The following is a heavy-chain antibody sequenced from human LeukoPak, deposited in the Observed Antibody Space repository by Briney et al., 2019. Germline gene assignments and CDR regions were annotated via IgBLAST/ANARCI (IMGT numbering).Heavy chain of an antibody. J-gene: IGHJ4*02. Sequence: PSETLSLTCAGSGGAFTGYYWSWIRQPPGKGLEWIGEINHSGATNYNPSLKSRVTIPVDTSKNQFSLRLTSVSAADTGVYYCATPTRGGIAVTGTFGHWGQGTQVTVSS. D-gene: IGHD6-19*01. CDR3: ATPTRGGIAVTGTFGH. V-gene: IGHV4-34*01. CDR1: GGAFTGYY. CDR2: INHSGAT.